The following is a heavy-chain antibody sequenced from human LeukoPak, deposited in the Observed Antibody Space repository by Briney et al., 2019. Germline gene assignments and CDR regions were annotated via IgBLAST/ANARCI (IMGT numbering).Heavy chain of an antibody. CDR2: LIGNDGTT. CDR3: ARTILCDY. J-gene: IGHJ4*02. Sequence: PGGSLRLSCATSGFTFSNYAMIWVRQAPGKGLQWVSSLIGNDGTTYYADSVKGRFTISRDSSKNTLYLQMNSLRAEDTAIYYCARTILCDYWGQGTLVTVSS. V-gene: IGHV3-23*01. CDR1: GFTFSNYA. D-gene: IGHD1-7*01.